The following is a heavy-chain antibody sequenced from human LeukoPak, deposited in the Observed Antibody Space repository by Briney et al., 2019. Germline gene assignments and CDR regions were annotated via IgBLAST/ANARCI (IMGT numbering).Heavy chain of an antibody. CDR2: IYTSGST. D-gene: IGHD6-13*01. CDR3: ARAAAAGPDWRFDP. J-gene: IGHJ5*02. CDR1: GGSISSYY. Sequence: SETLSLTCTVSGGSISSYYWSWTRQPAGKGLEWIGRIYTSGSTNYNPSLRSRVTMSVDTSKNQFSLKLSSVTAADTAVYYCARAAAAGPDWRFDPWGQGTLVTVSS. V-gene: IGHV4-4*07.